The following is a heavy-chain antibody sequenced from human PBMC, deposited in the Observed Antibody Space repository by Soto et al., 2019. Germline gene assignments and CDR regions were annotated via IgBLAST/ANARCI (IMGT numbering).Heavy chain of an antibody. Sequence: ASVKVSCKASGYTFTSYYMHWVRQAPGQGLEWMGIINPSGGSTSYAQKFQGRVTMTRDTSTSTVYMELSSLRSEDTAVYYCARHISIGYYDSSGPARDWFDPWGQGTLVTVSS. CDR2: INPSGGST. CDR3: ARHISIGYYDSSGPARDWFDP. CDR1: GYTFTSYY. V-gene: IGHV1-46*01. J-gene: IGHJ5*02. D-gene: IGHD3-22*01.